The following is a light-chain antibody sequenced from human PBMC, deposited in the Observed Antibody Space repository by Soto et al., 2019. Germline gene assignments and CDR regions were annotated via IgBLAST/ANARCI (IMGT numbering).Light chain of an antibody. CDR3: QPYGSSPYT. CDR1: QSVSSSY. CDR2: GAS. V-gene: IGKV3-20*01. J-gene: IGKJ2*01. Sequence: EIVLTQSPGTLSLSPGERATLSCRASQSVSSSYLAWYQQKPGQAPRLLIYGASSRATGIPDRFSGSGSGKDFTLTISRLEPEDFAVYYCQPYGSSPYTFGQGTKLEIQ.